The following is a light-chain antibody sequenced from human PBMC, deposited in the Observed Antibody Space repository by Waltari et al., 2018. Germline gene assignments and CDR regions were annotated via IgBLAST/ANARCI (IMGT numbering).Light chain of an antibody. CDR3: QQYNKWPPWT. J-gene: IGKJ1*01. V-gene: IGKV3D-15*01. Sequence: EVVMTQSPATLSVSPGEGATVSCRASESVRTNVAWYQQTPGQAPRLIIYEASTRATGIPDRFSGSGSGTEFILSISSLQSEDFAIYYCQQYNKWPPWTFGQGTKVEIK. CDR1: ESVRTN. CDR2: EAS.